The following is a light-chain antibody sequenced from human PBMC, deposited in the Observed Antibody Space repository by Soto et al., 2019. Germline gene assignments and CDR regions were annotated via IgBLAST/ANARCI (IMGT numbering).Light chain of an antibody. Sequence: EIVLTQSPGTLSLSPGERATLSCRASQSVSSSFLAWYQQKPGQAPRLLIYGASSRATGIPDRFSGSGSGKEFTLTISRLEPEDFAVYYCQQYGSSVTFGGGTKVEIK. CDR2: GAS. CDR1: QSVSSSF. CDR3: QQYGSSVT. J-gene: IGKJ4*01. V-gene: IGKV3-20*01.